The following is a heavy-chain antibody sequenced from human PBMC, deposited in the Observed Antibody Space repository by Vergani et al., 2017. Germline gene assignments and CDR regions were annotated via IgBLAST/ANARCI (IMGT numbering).Heavy chain of an antibody. CDR2: IYYSGST. D-gene: IGHD3-16*01. J-gene: IGHJ4*02. CDR1: GGSISSSSYY. V-gene: IGHV4-39*07. Sequence: QLQLQESGPGLVKPSETLSLTCTVSGGSISSSSYYWGWVRQPPGKGLEWIGSIYYSGSTYYNPSLKSRVTISVDTSKTQFSLELSSVTAAERAVYYCAREGFGGFDYWGQGTLVTVSS. CDR3: AREGFGGFDY.